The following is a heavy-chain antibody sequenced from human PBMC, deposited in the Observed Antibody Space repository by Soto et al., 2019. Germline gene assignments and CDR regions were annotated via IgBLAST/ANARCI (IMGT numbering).Heavy chain of an antibody. D-gene: IGHD2-15*01. V-gene: IGHV1-69*02. Sequence: QVQLVHSGAEVKKPGSSVKVSCRASGGTFSSYTISWVRQATGQRREWMGRIIPILVIANSGQKFQGRVPITADNSASTAYMELSSLRAEDTAGYYCARAGRDIVVVGADTHDWFDPWGQGTLVTVSS. CDR2: IIPILVIA. CDR3: ARAGRDIVVVGADTHDWFDP. J-gene: IGHJ5*02. CDR1: GGTFSSYT.